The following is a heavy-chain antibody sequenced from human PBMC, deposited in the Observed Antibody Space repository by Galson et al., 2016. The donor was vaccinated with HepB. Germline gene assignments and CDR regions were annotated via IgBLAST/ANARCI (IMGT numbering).Heavy chain of an antibody. CDR3: ARSVERKHQSSGSLLSYFDH. J-gene: IGHJ4*02. CDR2: ISASGFVI. Sequence: SLRLSCAASGFTFKDYYMNWIRQAPGKGLEWISYISASGFVILYADSVKGRFTISRDNSRNTVFLQMDSLRAEDTAIYYCARSVERKHQSSGSLLSYFDHWGQGTLVAVSS. V-gene: IGHV3-11*01. D-gene: IGHD1-26*01. CDR1: GFTFKDYY.